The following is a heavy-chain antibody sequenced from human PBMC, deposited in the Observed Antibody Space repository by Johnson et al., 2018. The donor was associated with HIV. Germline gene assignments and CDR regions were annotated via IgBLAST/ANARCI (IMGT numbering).Heavy chain of an antibody. CDR3: ARVVEYCGDDCYSGAVRDEAFDI. CDR1: GFTFSSYG. V-gene: IGHV3-30*03. D-gene: IGHD2-21*01. Sequence: QVQLVESGGGVVRPGGSLRLSCAASGFTFSSYGMHWVRQAPGKGLEWVAVISYDGSNKHYADSVRGRFPISRDNSKNTLYLQMTGLRAEDTALYYWARVVEYCGDDCYSGAVRDEAFDIWGQGTMVTVSS. CDR2: ISYDGSNK. J-gene: IGHJ3*02.